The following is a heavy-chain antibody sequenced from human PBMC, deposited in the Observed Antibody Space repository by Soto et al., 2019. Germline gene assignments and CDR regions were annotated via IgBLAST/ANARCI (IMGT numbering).Heavy chain of an antibody. Sequence: PSETLSLTCGVSGDSITTYKWWTWVRQTPGRGLERIGEIYDSGNTRYNPSLRSRVTISKDTSKNQLSLKLNSVTVADTAVYYCATCQLGEYYYAMDMWGQGTTVTVSS. V-gene: IGHV4-4*02. CDR1: GDSITTYKW. D-gene: IGHD7-27*01. CDR3: ATCQLGEYYYAMDM. J-gene: IGHJ6*02. CDR2: IYDSGNT.